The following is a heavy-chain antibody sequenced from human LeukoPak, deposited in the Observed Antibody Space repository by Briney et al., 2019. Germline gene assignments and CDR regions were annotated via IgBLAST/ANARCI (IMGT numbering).Heavy chain of an antibody. Sequence: GGSLRLSCGASGFTFSSYWMHWVRQAPGKGLVWVSRINSDGSSTSYADSVKGRFTISRDNVKNTLYLQMNSLRAEDTAVYYCARGYSSGWYFDYWGQGTLVTVSS. V-gene: IGHV3-74*01. D-gene: IGHD6-19*01. CDR3: ARGYSSGWYFDY. J-gene: IGHJ4*02. CDR1: GFTFSSYW. CDR2: INSDGSST.